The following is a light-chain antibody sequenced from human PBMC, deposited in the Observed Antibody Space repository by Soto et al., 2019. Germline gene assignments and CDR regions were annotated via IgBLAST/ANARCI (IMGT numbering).Light chain of an antibody. CDR2: VAS. J-gene: IGKJ1*01. CDR3: QQYTPWT. CDR1: QSVSSN. Sequence: EIVMTQSPATLSLSPGERATLSCRASQSVSSNLAWYQQKPGQAPRLRTSVASTSATGIPARFSGSAYGTEFTRTLRSLQSAVFAVYYCQQYTPWTFGQGTKVDI. V-gene: IGKV3-15*01.